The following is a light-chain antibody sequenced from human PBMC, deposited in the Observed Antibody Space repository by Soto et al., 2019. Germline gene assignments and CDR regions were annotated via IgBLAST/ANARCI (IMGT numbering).Light chain of an antibody. V-gene: IGKV3-20*01. CDR3: QQYHTSPLM. J-gene: IGKJ1*01. CDR1: QSVRSNY. Sequence: EIVLTQSPGTLSLSPGERATLACRASQSVRSNYLAWYQQKPGQAPRLLIYGASSRATGIPDRFSGSGSGTGFTLTISRLEPEDLAVYYCQQYHTSPLMFGQGTKVEIK. CDR2: GAS.